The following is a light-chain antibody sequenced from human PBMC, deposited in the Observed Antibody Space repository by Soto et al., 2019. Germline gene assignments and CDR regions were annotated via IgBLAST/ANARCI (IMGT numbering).Light chain of an antibody. J-gene: IGLJ3*02. CDR3: AAWDDSLSGRV. V-gene: IGLV1-47*01. Sequence: QAVVTQPPSASGTPGQRVTISCSGSSSNIGSNYVYWYQQLPGTAPKLLIHRNNQRPSGVPDRFSGSKSGTSASLAISGLRSEDEADYYCAAWDDSLSGRVFGGGTKLTVL. CDR2: RNN. CDR1: SSNIGSNY.